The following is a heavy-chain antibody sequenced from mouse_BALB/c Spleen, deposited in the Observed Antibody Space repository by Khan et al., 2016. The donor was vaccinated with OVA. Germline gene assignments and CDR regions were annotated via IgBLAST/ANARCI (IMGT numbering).Heavy chain of an antibody. CDR3: ARGGNVNHAMDY. CDR2: IYPGTGST. J-gene: IGHJ4*01. V-gene: IGHV1S132*01. CDR1: GYIFTSYW. Sequence: QVQLQQSGAELVRPGASVKLSCKTSGYIFTSYWIHWVKQMSGQGLEWIARIYPGTGSTYYNEKFKGKATLTADKSSSTAYMQRSSLKSEYSAVECCARGGNVNHAMDYRGQGTSVTVSS.